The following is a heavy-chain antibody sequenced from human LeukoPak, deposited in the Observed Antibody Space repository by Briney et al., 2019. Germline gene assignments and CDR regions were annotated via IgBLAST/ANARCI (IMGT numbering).Heavy chain of an antibody. CDR2: ISSSSSYI. CDR1: GFTFSSYG. CDR3: ARVIMSTVTIDY. J-gene: IGHJ4*02. Sequence: GGSLRLSCAASGFTFSSYGMHWVRQAPGKGLEWVSSISSSSSYIYYADSVKGRFTISRDNAKNSLYLQMNSLRAEDTAVYYCARVIMSTVTIDYWGQGTLVTVSS. D-gene: IGHD4-17*01. V-gene: IGHV3-21*01.